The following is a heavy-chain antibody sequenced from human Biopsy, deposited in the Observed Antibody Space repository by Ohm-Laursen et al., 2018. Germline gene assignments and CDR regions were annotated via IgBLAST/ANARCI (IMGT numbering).Heavy chain of an antibody. D-gene: IGHD6-19*01. Sequence: SVKVSCKASGYTFAGYYLHWVRQAPGHGLEWMGMINPSGSTTSYPQIFQGRVTMTRDTSKSTVYMELSSLRSADTAVYFCARNTGWYGDLYYFDYWGQGTLVTVSS. J-gene: IGHJ4*02. CDR3: ARNTGWYGDLYYFDY. V-gene: IGHV1-46*01. CDR1: GYTFAGYY. CDR2: INPSGSTT.